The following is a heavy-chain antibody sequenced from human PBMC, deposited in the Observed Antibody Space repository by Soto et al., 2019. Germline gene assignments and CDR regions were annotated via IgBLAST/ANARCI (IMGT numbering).Heavy chain of an antibody. CDR1: GCSFSSYADY. CDR3: ARRGSVAGTYWYGP. J-gene: IGHJ5*02. D-gene: IGHD3-10*01. CDR2: IHYSEDT. Sequence: PGGTLSLPCPASGCSFSSYADYWGGMRQGPGKGLEWIGSIHYSEDTYYNPSLKSRVTVSVDASKNQFSLRLSSVTAADTAVYYCARRGSVAGTYWYGPWGQGTLVTVPS. V-gene: IGHV4-39*01.